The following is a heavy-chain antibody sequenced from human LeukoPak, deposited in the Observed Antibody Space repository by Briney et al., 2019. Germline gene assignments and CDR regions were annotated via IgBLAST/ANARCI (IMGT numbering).Heavy chain of an antibody. CDR1: GFTFSSYG. V-gene: IGHV3-30*18. Sequence: GRSLRLSCAASGFTFSSYGMHWVRQAPGKGLEWVAVISYDGSNKYYADSVKGRSTISRDNSKNTLYLQMNSLRAEDTAVYYCAKEHYYDSSGYYPSFDYWGQGTLVTVSS. J-gene: IGHJ4*02. D-gene: IGHD3-22*01. CDR3: AKEHYYDSSGYYPSFDY. CDR2: ISYDGSNK.